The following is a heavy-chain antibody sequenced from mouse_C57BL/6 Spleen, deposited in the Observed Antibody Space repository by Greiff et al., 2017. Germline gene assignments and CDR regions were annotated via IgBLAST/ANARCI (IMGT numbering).Heavy chain of an antibody. Sequence: VQLQQSGPELVKPGASVKISCKASGYSFTDYNMNWVKQSNGKSLEWIGVINPNYGTHSYNQQFKVKATLTVDQSSSTAYMQLNSLTSEYSAVYYCAREVDYYDTWFAYWGQGTLVTVSA. V-gene: IGHV1-39*01. CDR2: INPNYGTH. D-gene: IGHD2-4*01. CDR1: GYSFTDYN. J-gene: IGHJ3*01. CDR3: AREVDYYDTWFAY.